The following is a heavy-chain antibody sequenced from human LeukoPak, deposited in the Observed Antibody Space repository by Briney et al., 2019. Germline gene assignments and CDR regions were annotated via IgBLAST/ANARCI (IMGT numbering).Heavy chain of an antibody. CDR3: AREGSSGRVPPYYFDY. V-gene: IGHV4-61*02. CDR2: ISTTAGT. D-gene: IGHD6-19*01. CDR1: GGSISSGSYY. Sequence: PSETLSLTCTVSGGSISSGSYYWSWIRQPAGKGLEWIGRISTTAGTNYNPSLKSRVTISVDTSKNQFSLKLSSVTAADTAVYYCAREGSSGRVPPYYFDYWGQGTLVTVSS. J-gene: IGHJ4*02.